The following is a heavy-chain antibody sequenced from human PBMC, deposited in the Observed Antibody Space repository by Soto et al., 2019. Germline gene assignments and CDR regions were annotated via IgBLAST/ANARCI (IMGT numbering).Heavy chain of an antibody. J-gene: IGHJ4*02. V-gene: IGHV3-23*01. CDR1: GDSINSDN. Sequence: ETLSLTCAVSGDSINSDNWWSWVRQPPGKGLEWVSVISGSGDSTYYADSLKGRFTISRDNSKNTLYLQMNSLRAEGTAVYYCARRGPGTYFDYWGQGTLVTVSS. D-gene: IGHD6-13*01. CDR2: ISGSGDST. CDR3: ARRGPGTYFDY.